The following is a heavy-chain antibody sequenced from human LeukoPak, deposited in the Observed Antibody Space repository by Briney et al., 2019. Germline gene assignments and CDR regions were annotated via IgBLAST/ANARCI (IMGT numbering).Heavy chain of an antibody. D-gene: IGHD6-19*01. J-gene: IGHJ4*02. CDR3: ARDLKRGYSSGRYSWGTGSSNDY. V-gene: IGHV1-18*01. CDR1: GYTFTSYG. Sequence: ASVKVSCKASGYTFTSYGISWVRQAPGQGLEWMGWISGYNGNTNYTQKLQGRVTMTTDTSTSTAYMELRSLRSDDTAVYYCARDLKRGYSSGRYSWGTGSSNDYWGQGTLVTVSS. CDR2: ISGYNGNT.